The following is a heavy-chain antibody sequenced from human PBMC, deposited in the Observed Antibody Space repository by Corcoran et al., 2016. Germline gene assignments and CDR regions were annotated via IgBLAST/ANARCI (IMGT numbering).Heavy chain of an antibody. D-gene: IGHD3-10*01. V-gene: IGHV3-49*05. Sequence: EVQLVESGGGLVKPGQSLTLACTASGFTFSDYVMTWFRQAPGQGLEWVGFIRSKAYGGTREYAASVKGRFSKSRDDSNRTVYLPMNSLKTEDTGVYYCTRVPGIGGAENAFYIWGQGALFTVSS. J-gene: IGHJ3*02. CDR1: GFTFSDYV. CDR2: IRSKAYGGTR. CDR3: TRVPGIGGAENAFYI.